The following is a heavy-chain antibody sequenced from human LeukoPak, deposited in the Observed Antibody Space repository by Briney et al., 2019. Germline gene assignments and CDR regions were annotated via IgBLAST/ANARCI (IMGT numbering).Heavy chain of an antibody. CDR2: IYTSGST. J-gene: IGHJ6*03. Sequence: SETLSLTCTVSGGSISSYYWSWIRQPAGKGLEWIGRIYTSGSTNYNPSLKSRVTMSVDTSKNQFSLKLSSVTAADTAVYYYARGPPVGYCSGGSCYSRDYYYYMDVWGKGTTVTVSS. CDR1: GGSISSYY. D-gene: IGHD2-15*01. CDR3: ARGPPVGYCSGGSCYSRDYYYYMDV. V-gene: IGHV4-4*07.